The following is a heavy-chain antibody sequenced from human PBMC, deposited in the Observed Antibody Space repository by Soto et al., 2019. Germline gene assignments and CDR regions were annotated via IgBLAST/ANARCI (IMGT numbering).Heavy chain of an antibody. V-gene: IGHV5-51*01. D-gene: IGHD2-21*02. CDR2: IYPGDSDT. CDR1: GYSFTSYL. Sequence: GESLKISCKGSGYSFTSYLIGWVRQMPGKGLEWMGIIYPGDSDTRYSPSFQGQVTISADKSISTAYLQWSSLKASDTAMYYCARAVGGYCGGDCYSGDAFDIWGQGTMVTVSS. J-gene: IGHJ3*02. CDR3: ARAVGGYCGGDCYSGDAFDI.